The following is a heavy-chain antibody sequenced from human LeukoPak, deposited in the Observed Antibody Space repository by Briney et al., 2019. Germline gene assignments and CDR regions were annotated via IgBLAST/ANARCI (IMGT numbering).Heavy chain of an antibody. D-gene: IGHD6-19*01. Sequence: PSETLSLTCAVYGGSFSGYYWSWIRQPPGKGLEWIGEINHSGSTNYNPSLKSRVTISVDTSKNQFSLKLSSVTAADTAVYYCASTKAPLPGYSSGWRLTHYYGMDVWGQGTTVTVSS. J-gene: IGHJ6*02. CDR1: GGSFSGYY. CDR3: ASTKAPLPGYSSGWRLTHYYGMDV. V-gene: IGHV4-34*01. CDR2: INHSGST.